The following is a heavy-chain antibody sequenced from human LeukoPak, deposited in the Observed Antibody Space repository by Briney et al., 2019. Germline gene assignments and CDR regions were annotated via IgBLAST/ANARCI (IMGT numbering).Heavy chain of an antibody. D-gene: IGHD3-3*01. V-gene: IGHV3-30*02. CDR2: IRYDGSNK. CDR3: AKERTIFGVVNWFDT. J-gene: IGHJ5*02. CDR1: GFTFSSYG. Sequence: GGCLRLSCAASGFTFSSYGMHWVRQAPGKGLEWVEFIRYDGSNKYYADSVKGRFTISRDNSKNTLYLQMNSLIEVNTAVYYCAKERTIFGVVNWFDTWGQGTMVTVSS.